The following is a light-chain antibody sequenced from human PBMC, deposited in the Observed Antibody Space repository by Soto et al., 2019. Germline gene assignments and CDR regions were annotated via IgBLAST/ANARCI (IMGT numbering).Light chain of an antibody. J-gene: IGKJ2*01. CDR1: QSVSSSY. CDR3: QQYGSSPGT. CDR2: GAS. V-gene: IGKV3-20*01. Sequence: EIVLTQSPGTLSLSPGERATLSCRASQSVSSSYLVWYQQKPGQAPRLLIYGASIRATGIPDRFSGSGSGTDFTLTISSLEPEDFAVFYCQQYGSSPGTFGQGTKLEIK.